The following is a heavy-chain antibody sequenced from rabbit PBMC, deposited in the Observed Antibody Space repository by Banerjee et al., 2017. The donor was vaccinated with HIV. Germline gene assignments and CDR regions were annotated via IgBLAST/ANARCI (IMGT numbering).Heavy chain of an antibody. Sequence: QEQLVESGGGMVQPEGSLTLSCTASGFYFSSSYYMCWVCQAPGKGLEWIGCIATGSCNTYYASWAKGRFTISKTSSTTVTLQMTSLTAADTATYFCARGYAGYVGYSYCYGMDLWGPGTLVTVS. CDR1: GFYFSSSYY. J-gene: IGHJ6*01. CDR2: IATGSCNT. D-gene: IGHD7-1*01. CDR3: ARGYAGYVGYSYCYGMDL. V-gene: IGHV1S45*01.